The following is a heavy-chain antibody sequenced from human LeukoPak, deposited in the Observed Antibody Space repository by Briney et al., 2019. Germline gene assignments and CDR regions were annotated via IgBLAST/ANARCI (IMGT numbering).Heavy chain of an antibody. CDR2: IRYDGGNE. J-gene: IGHJ5*02. D-gene: IGHD3-22*01. V-gene: IGHV3-30*02. CDR1: GFTFSSYG. Sequence: PGGSLRLSCEASGFTFSSYGMHWVRQAPGKGLEWVAFIRYDGGNEYYADSVKGRFTISRDNSKSTLYLQMNSLRAEDTAVYYCARDEGGGSYYSDLWGQGTLVTVSS. CDR3: ARDEGGGSYYSDL.